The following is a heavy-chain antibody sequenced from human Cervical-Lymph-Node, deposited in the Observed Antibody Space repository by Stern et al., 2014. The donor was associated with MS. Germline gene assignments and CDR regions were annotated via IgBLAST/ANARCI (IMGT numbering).Heavy chain of an antibody. J-gene: IGHJ4*02. V-gene: IGHV4-31*03. Sequence: AQLVESGPGLVKPSQTLSLTCTVSGASISTVGYYWSWLRQPPGKGLERIAYISYMGSTYYNPSLKSRVSISADTSKNQFSLNLTSVTAADTALYYCARSDRLWGSFDYWGQGTLVAVSS. CDR2: ISYMGST. CDR1: GASISTVGYY. D-gene: IGHD3-16*01. CDR3: ARSDRLWGSFDY.